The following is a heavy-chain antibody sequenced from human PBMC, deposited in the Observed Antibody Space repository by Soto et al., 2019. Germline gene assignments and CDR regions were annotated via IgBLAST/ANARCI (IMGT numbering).Heavy chain of an antibody. CDR3: ARGYCSGGSCPTYYFDY. CDR2: IWYDGSNK. D-gene: IGHD2-15*01. J-gene: IGHJ4*02. CDR1: GFTFSSYG. Sequence: QVQLVESGGGVVQPGRSLRLSCAASGFTFSSYGMHWVRQAPGKGLEWVAVIWYDGSNKYYADSVKGRFTISRDNSMNPLYLQMNSLRAEDTAVYYCARGYCSGGSCPTYYFDYWGQGTLVTVSS. V-gene: IGHV3-33*01.